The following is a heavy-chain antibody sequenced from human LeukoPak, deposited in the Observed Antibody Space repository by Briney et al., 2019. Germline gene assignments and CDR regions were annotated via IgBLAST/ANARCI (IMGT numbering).Heavy chain of an antibody. CDR2: IKQDGSEK. D-gene: IGHD4-11*01. J-gene: IGHJ4*02. Sequence: GGSLRLSCAASGFTFSSYWMSWVRQAPGKGLEWVANIKQDGSEKYYVDSVKGRFTVSRDNSRTTLYLLMNSLRAEDTAVYYCAKDAAANVDYPYYFDYWGQGALVTVSS. V-gene: IGHV3-7*03. CDR1: GFTFSSYW. CDR3: AKDAAANVDYPYYFDY.